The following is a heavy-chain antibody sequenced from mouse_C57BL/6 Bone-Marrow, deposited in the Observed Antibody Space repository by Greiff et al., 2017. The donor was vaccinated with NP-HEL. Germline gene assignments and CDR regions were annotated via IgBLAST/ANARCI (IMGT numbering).Heavy chain of an antibody. V-gene: IGHV1-72*01. CDR3: ARGDGSSPWFAY. CDR2: IDPNSGGT. Sequence: QVHVKQSGAELVKPGASVKLSCKASGYTFTSYWMHWVKQRPGRGLEWIGRIDPNSGGTKYIEKFKSKATLTVDKPASTAYMQLSSLTSEDSAGYYCARGDGSSPWFAYWGQGTLVTVSA. D-gene: IGHD1-1*01. CDR1: GYTFTSYW. J-gene: IGHJ3*01.